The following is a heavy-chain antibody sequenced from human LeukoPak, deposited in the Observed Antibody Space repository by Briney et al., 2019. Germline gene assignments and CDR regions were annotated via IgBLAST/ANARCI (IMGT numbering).Heavy chain of an antibody. Sequence: ASVRVSCKASVDTFTGCFIHWVRQAPGQGLEWMGWINPDSGGTDYAQKFQDRVTLTRDTSISTAYMELSALTSDDTAIYYCARVLIGSTLFAPWGQGTLVTVSS. CDR1: VDTFTGCF. CDR2: INPDSGGT. J-gene: IGHJ5*02. V-gene: IGHV1-2*02. CDR3: ARVLIGSTLFAP. D-gene: IGHD2-21*01.